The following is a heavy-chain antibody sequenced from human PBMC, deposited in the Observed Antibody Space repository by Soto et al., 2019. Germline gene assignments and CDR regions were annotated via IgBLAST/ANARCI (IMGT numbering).Heavy chain of an antibody. Sequence: GESLKISCKGSGYRFISYWIGWVRQMPGKGLEWMGIIYPGDSNTRYSPSFQGQVTISADKSISTTYLQWSSLKASDTAVYFCARHKSDFDFNEFGYWGQGTLVTVSS. CDR1: GYRFISYW. V-gene: IGHV5-51*01. CDR2: IYPGDSNT. CDR3: ARHKSDFDFNEFGY. D-gene: IGHD5-12*01. J-gene: IGHJ4*02.